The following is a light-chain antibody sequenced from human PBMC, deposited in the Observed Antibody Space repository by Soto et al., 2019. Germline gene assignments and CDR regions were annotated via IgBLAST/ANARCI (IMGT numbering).Light chain of an antibody. J-gene: IGLJ3*02. V-gene: IGLV1-40*01. CDR3: QSYDSSLSGWV. Sequence: QSVVTQPPSVSGAPRQRVTISCTGSSSNIGAGHDVHWYQQLPGTAPKLLIYGNSNRPSGVPDRFSGSKSGTSASLAITGLRAEDEADYYCQSYDSSLSGWVFGGGTKLTVL. CDR1: SSNIGAGHD. CDR2: GNS.